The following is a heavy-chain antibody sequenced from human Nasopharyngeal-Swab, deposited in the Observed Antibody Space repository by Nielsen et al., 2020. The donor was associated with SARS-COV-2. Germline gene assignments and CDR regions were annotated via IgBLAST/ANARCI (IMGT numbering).Heavy chain of an antibody. J-gene: IGHJ5*02. CDR2: IDPSDSYT. D-gene: IGHD4-23*01. V-gene: IGHV5-10-1*01. Sequence: VRQAPGKGLEWMGRIDPSDSYTNYSPSFQGHATISADKSISTAYLQWSSLKASDTAMYYCATLTVGGNNWFDPWGQGTLVTVSS. CDR3: ATLTVGGNNWFDP.